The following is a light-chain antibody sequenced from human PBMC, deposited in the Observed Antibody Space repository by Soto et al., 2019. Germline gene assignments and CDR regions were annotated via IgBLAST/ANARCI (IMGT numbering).Light chain of an antibody. CDR1: SSDVGGYNY. V-gene: IGLV2-8*01. Sequence: QSVLTKPPSASGSPGQSVTISCTGTSSDVGGYNYVSCYQQHPGKAPKLLIYEVSERPSGVPDRFSGSKSGNTASLTVSGLQAEDEADYYCSSYAGSNRVFGTGTKVTVL. CDR2: EVS. CDR3: SSYAGSNRV. J-gene: IGLJ1*01.